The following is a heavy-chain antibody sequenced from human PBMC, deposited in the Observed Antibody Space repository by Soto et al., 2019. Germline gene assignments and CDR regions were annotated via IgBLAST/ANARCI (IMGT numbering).Heavy chain of an antibody. CDR1: GGSINSNNYY. CDR2: IYYDGST. Sequence: ETLSLACAVSGGSINSNNYYWAWIRQPPGKGLAWIASIYYDGSTYYNPSLKSRVTISVDTSKNQFSLRLSSVTAADTAIYYCAKVVVAATRHTDFDSWGQGTMVTVS. V-gene: IGHV4-39*01. D-gene: IGHD2-15*01. J-gene: IGHJ4*02. CDR3: AKVVVAATRHTDFDS.